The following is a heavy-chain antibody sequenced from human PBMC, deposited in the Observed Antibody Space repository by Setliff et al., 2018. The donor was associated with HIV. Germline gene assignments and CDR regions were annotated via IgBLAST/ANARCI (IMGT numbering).Heavy chain of an antibody. CDR2: IDHTESR. D-gene: IGHD3-16*01. Sequence: SETLSLTCAVYGGSFTTSYWSWIRQPPGKGLEWIAEIDHTESRNYNPSLKSRVTISIDTSKNQLSLKLSSVTAADTAVYFCAGRVWTPGGVISPLDYWAQGTLVTVSS. J-gene: IGHJ4*02. CDR1: GGSFTTSY. CDR3: AGRVWTPGGVISPLDY. V-gene: IGHV4-34*01.